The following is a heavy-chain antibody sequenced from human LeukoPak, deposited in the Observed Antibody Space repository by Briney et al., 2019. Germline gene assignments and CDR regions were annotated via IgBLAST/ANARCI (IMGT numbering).Heavy chain of an antibody. Sequence: ASVKVSCKTSGYTFTNYGINWVRQAPGQGLEWMGWISTYNGNTNYAQKLQGRVTMTTDTSTSTAYMELRSLRSDDTAVYYCARATTVSRGYYYYYMDVWGKGTTVTVSS. V-gene: IGHV1-18*01. D-gene: IGHD4-17*01. J-gene: IGHJ6*03. CDR2: ISTYNGNT. CDR3: ARATTVSRGYYYYYMDV. CDR1: GYTFTNYG.